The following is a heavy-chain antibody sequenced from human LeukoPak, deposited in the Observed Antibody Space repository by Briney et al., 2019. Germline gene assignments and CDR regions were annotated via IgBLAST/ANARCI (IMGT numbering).Heavy chain of an antibody. CDR1: GGSMSSYY. CDR2: LYYTGST. J-gene: IGHJ4*02. D-gene: IGHD3-22*01. Sequence: SETLSLTCSVSGGSMSSYYWAWIRQPPGKGLDWIGYLYYTGSTNYNPSLRRRVTISVDTPQNQFSLKLTSVTAADTAVYFCARLLPPYDGSGYQFFDSWAQGLLVTVSS. V-gene: IGHV4-59*01. CDR3: ARLLPPYDGSGYQFFDS.